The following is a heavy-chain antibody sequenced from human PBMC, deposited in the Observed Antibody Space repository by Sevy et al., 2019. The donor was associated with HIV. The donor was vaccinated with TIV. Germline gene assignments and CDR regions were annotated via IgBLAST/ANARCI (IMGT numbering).Heavy chain of an antibody. CDR1: GFTFSTYA. J-gene: IGHJ6*02. Sequence: GGSLRPSCAASGFTFSTYAMNWVRQAPGKGLEWVSSISGSGRSTYYADSVEGRFTISRDNSKNTLYLQMNSLRADDTAVYYCAKGYCSGGSCPRDYYYYGMDVWGQGTTVTVSS. CDR3: AKGYCSGGSCPRDYYYYGMDV. CDR2: ISGSGRST. V-gene: IGHV3-23*01. D-gene: IGHD2-15*01.